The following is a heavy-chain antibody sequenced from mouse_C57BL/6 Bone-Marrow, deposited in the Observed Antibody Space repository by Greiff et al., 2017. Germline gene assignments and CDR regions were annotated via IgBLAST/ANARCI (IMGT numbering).Heavy chain of an antibody. D-gene: IGHD1-1*01. V-gene: IGHV1-82*01. CDR2: IYPGDGDT. CDR3: ARYGSSPYYAMDD. J-gene: IGHJ4*01. Sequence: VQVVESGPELVKPGASVKISCKASGYAFSSSWMNWVKQRPGKGLEWIGRIYPGDGDTNYNGKFKGKATLTADKSSSTAYMQLSSLTSEDSAVYFCARYGSSPYYAMDDWGQGTSVTVSS. CDR1: GYAFSSSW.